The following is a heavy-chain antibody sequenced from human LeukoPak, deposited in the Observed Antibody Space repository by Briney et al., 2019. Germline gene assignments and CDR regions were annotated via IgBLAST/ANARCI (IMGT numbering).Heavy chain of an antibody. CDR2: ISYDGSNK. Sequence: GGSLRLSCAPSGFTFSSHGMHWARQAPGKGLEGVAVISYDGSNKYYADSVKGRFTISRDNSKNTLYLQMNSLRAEDTAVYYCAKERFDYWGQGTLVTASS. V-gene: IGHV3-30*18. J-gene: IGHJ4*02. CDR1: GFTFSSHG. CDR3: AKERFDY.